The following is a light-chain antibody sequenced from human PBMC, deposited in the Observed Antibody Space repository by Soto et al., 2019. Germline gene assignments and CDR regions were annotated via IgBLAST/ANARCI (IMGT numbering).Light chain of an antibody. Sequence: DIQMTQSPSSLSAFVGDRVIITCRASQNINNYLNWYQQRPGQAPKVLIDAASSLQSVVPSRFRVTGSVTDFNLTINSLQPEDCAVYDCQHTYSAPPTVGKGTRLDI. CDR1: QNINNY. CDR2: AAS. V-gene: IGKV1-39*01. CDR3: QHTYSAPPT. J-gene: IGKJ5*01.